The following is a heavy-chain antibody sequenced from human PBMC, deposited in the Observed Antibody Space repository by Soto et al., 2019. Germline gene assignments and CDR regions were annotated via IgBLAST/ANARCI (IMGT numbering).Heavy chain of an antibody. CDR3: ARLIGGGYEHDY. CDR2: IYYSGST. J-gene: IGHJ4*02. V-gene: IGHV4-59*13. D-gene: IGHD6-19*01. Sequence: GWLGPPPGKGREWIGYIYYSGSTNYNPSLRSRVTISVNTTKNQFSLTLSPVTAADTAVYYCARLIGGGYEHDYWGQGTPVTGS.